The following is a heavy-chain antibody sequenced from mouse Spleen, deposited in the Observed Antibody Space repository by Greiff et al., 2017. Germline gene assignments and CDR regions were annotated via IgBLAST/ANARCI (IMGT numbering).Heavy chain of an antibody. CDR2: ISSGGSYT. Sequence: EVKLMESGGGLVKPGGSLKLSCAASGFTFSSYAMSWVRQSPEKRLEWVAEISSGGSYTYYPDTVTGRFTISRDNAKNTLYLEMSSLRSEDTAMYYCARVLYDGYYMDYWGQGTSVTVSS. CDR1: GFTFSSYA. V-gene: IGHV5-9-4*01. D-gene: IGHD2-3*01. CDR3: ARVLYDGYYMDY. J-gene: IGHJ4*01.